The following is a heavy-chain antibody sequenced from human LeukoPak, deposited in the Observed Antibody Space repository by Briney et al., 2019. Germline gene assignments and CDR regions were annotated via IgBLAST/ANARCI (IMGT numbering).Heavy chain of an antibody. V-gene: IGHV3-30*02. Sequence: GGSLRLSCAASGFTFSSYDMHWVRQAPGKGLEWVAFLQYDGSNKFYADAVKGRFTISRDNSKNTLYLRMNSLRADDTAVYYCAKVGELRYFEWSPDYWGQGTLLTVSS. CDR3: AKVGELRYFEWSPDY. CDR2: LQYDGSNK. CDR1: GFTFSSYD. J-gene: IGHJ4*02. D-gene: IGHD3-9*01.